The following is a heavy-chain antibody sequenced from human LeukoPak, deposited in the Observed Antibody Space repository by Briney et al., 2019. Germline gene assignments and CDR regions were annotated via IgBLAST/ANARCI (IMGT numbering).Heavy chain of an antibody. J-gene: IGHJ4*02. V-gene: IGHV5-51*01. Sequence: GESLKTSCKGSGYSFPTYWIGWVRQMPGKRLEWMGIIYPGDSETRYSPSFQGQVTISADKSMSTAYLQWSRLKASDTAMYYCARKSRADYWGQGTLVTVSS. CDR3: ARKSRADY. CDR1: GYSFPTYW. CDR2: IYPGDSET.